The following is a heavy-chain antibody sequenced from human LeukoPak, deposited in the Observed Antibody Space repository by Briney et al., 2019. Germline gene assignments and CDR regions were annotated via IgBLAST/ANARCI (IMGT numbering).Heavy chain of an antibody. CDR1: GGSFSGYY. J-gene: IGHJ4*02. D-gene: IGHD5-24*01. V-gene: IGHV4-34*01. CDR2: INHSGST. CDR3: AGGRRRDGYKRFDY. Sequence: SETLSLTCAVYGGSFSGYYWSWIRQPPGKGLEWIGEINHSGSTNYNPSLKSRVTISVDTSKNQFSLKLSSVTAADTAVYYCAGGRRRDGYKRFDYWGQGTLVTVSS.